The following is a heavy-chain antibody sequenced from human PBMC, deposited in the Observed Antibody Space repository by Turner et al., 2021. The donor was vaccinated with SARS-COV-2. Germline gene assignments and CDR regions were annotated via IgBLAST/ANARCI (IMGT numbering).Heavy chain of an antibody. CDR2: IYWDDDK. J-gene: IGHJ4*02. CDR3: ARHIVVAIFDY. V-gene: IGHV2-5*02. D-gene: IGHD2-21*01. Sequence: QITLKESGPTLVKPTQTLTLTCTFSGFSLSTSGVGVGWIRQPPGKALEWLALIYWDDDKRYSPSLKSRLTITKDTSKNQVVLTMTNMDPVDTATYHCARHIVVAIFDYWGQGTLVTVSS. CDR1: GFSLSTSGVG.